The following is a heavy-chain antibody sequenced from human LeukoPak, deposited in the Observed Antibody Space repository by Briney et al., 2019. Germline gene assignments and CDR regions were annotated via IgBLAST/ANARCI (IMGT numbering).Heavy chain of an antibody. CDR3: AREVEAAGRGFDP. CDR2: ISSSGNT. D-gene: IGHD6-13*01. Sequence: SETLSLTCTVSSGSISNYYWSWIRQSAGKGLEWIGRISSSGNTNYNPSLKSRVTMSVDTSKNRFSLNLTSVTAADTAVYCCAREVEAAGRGFDPWGQGTLVTVCS. CDR1: SGSISNYY. V-gene: IGHV4-4*07. J-gene: IGHJ5*02.